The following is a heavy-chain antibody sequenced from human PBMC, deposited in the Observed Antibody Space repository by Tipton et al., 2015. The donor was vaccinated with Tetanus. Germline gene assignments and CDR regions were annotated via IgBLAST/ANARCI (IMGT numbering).Heavy chain of an antibody. CDR3: VTVNFPNYYHYGMDV. V-gene: IGHV4-59*03. CDR2: IFYSGDT. Sequence: TLSLTCTVSGGSISNYYWNWIRQSPGGRLEWIGNIFYSGDTTYNRSLQSRARIFLDTAKKEFSLRLSSVTAADTAMYYCVTVNFPNYYHYGMDVWGQGTTVTVSS. D-gene: IGHD1-1*01. J-gene: IGHJ6*02. CDR1: GGSISNYY.